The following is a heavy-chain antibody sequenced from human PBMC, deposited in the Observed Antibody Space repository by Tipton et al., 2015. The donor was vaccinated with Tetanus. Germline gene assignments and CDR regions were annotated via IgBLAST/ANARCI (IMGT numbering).Heavy chain of an antibody. Sequence: TLSLTCTVSGDSFTNNIYYWAWIRQPPGKGLEWMASINYSGSTFYNPSLKSRVTIFVDKSKNQFSLRLSSVTAADTAVYYCARHAGAGATIWGTDYWGQGTLVTVSS. CDR2: INYSGST. CDR3: ARHAGAGATIWGTDY. CDR1: GDSFTNNIYY. J-gene: IGHJ4*02. V-gene: IGHV4-39*01. D-gene: IGHD3-9*01.